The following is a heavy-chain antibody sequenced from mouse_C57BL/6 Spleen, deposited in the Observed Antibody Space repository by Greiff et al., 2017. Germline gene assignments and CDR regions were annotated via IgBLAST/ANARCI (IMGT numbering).Heavy chain of an antibody. CDR2: INPSSGYT. D-gene: IGHD1-1*01. Sequence: QVQLQQSGAELARPGASVKMSCKASGYTFTSYTMHWVKQRPGQGLEWIGYINPSSGYTKYNQKFKDKATLTADKSSSTAYMQLSSLTSEDSAVYYCARSGHYYGSSSYAMDYRGQGASVTVSS. J-gene: IGHJ4*01. V-gene: IGHV1-4*01. CDR1: GYTFTSYT. CDR3: ARSGHYYGSSSYAMDY.